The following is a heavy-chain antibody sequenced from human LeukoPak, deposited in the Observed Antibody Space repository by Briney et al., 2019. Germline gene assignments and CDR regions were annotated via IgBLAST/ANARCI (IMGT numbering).Heavy chain of an antibody. CDR1: GYTFTSYA. CDR3: ARGHCSGGSCYPFDAFDI. CDR2: INAGNGNT. V-gene: IGHV1-3*03. Sequence: ASVKVSGKASGYTFTSYAMHWVRQAPGQRLEWMGWINAGNGNTKYLQELQGRVTITRDTSASTAYMELSSLRSEDMAVYYCARGHCSGGSCYPFDAFDIWGQGTMITVSS. J-gene: IGHJ3*02. D-gene: IGHD2-15*01.